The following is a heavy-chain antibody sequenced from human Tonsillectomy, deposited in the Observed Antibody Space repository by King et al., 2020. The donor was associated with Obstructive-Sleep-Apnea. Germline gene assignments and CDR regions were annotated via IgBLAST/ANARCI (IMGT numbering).Heavy chain of an antibody. Sequence: VQLVESGGGVVQPGGSLRLSCSASGFTISSNYMSWVRQAPGKGLEWVSVLYSGGYTYYTDSVKDRFTISREHSKNTLYLQMNSPGAEETAVYYCARIWQQWKSEFDYWGQGTLVTVSS. D-gene: IGHD6-19*01. J-gene: IGHJ4*02. CDR1: GFTISSNY. V-gene: IGHV3-66*01. CDR2: LYSGGYT. CDR3: ARIWQQWKSEFDY.